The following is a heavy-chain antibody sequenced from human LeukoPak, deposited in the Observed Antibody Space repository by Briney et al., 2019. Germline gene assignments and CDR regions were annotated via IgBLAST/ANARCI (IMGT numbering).Heavy chain of an antibody. Sequence: SETLSLTCTVSGGSISSYYWSWIRQPPGKGLEWIGYMYYSGSTNYNPSLKSRVTISVDTPKNQFSLKLSSVTAADTAVYYCARAASHYDFWSGYYRFQLDYWGQGTLVTVPS. CDR2: MYYSGST. CDR1: GGSISSYY. D-gene: IGHD3-3*01. CDR3: ARAASHYDFWSGYYRFQLDY. V-gene: IGHV4-59*01. J-gene: IGHJ4*02.